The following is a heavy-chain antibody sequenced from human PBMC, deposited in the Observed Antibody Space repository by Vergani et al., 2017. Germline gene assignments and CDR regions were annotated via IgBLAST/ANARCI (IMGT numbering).Heavy chain of an antibody. CDR1: GYTFTDYF. J-gene: IGHJ4*02. D-gene: IGHD2-2*01. Sequence: QVQLVQSGAEVKKPGASVKVSCKASGYTFTDYFMHWVRQAPGQGLEWMGWINPNSGGTNYAQKFQGRVTMTRDTSISTAYMELSNLRSDDTAVYYCARVGTSYNRDYFDYWGQGTLVIVSS. CDR2: INPNSGGT. V-gene: IGHV1-2*02. CDR3: ARVGTSYNRDYFDY.